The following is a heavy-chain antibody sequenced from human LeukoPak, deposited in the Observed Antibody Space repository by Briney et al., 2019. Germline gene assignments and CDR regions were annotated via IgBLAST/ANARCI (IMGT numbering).Heavy chain of an antibody. D-gene: IGHD1-14*01. CDR2: MNPNSGNT. CDR1: GYTFTGYY. CDR3: ARGRRRNWFDP. V-gene: IGHV1-8*02. J-gene: IGHJ5*02. Sequence: EASVKVSCKASGYTFTGYYMHWVRQAPGQGLEWMGWMNPNSGNTGYAQKFQGRVTMTRNTSISTAYMELSSLRSEDTAVYYCARGRRRNWFDPWGQGTLVTVSS.